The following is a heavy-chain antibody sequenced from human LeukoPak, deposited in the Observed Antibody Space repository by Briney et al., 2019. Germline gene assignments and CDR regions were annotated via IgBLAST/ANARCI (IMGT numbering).Heavy chain of an antibody. J-gene: IGHJ6*03. Sequence: GGSLRLSCAGSGFTFDDYAMHWVRQTPGKGLEWVSGISWNSGNIAYADFVGGRFTISRDNTKNSLSLQMNSLSDEDTAVYYCAKDAYGGATFFYYMDVWGKGTTVTVSS. V-gene: IGHV3-9*01. CDR1: GFTFDDYA. CDR3: AKDAYGGATFFYYMDV. CDR2: ISWNSGNI. D-gene: IGHD2/OR15-2a*01.